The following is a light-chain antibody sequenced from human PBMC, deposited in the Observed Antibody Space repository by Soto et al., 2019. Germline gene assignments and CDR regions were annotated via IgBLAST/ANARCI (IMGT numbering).Light chain of an antibody. V-gene: IGLV1-40*01. J-gene: IGLJ2*01. Sequence: QSALTQPPSVSGAPGQRVTISCTGSTSNIGARYDVHWYQHLPGTAPKLLIYANNNRPSGVPDRFSGSKSGTSASLAITGLQAEDEADYSCQSYDRSRSGSVFGGGTKLTVL. CDR3: QSYDRSRSGSV. CDR2: ANN. CDR1: TSNIGARYD.